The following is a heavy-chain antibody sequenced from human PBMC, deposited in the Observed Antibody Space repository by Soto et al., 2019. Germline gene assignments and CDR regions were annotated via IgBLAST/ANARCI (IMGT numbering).Heavy chain of an antibody. V-gene: IGHV3-66*01. Sequence: TGGSLRLSCAASGFTVSSNYMSWVRQAPGKGLEWVSVIYSGGSTYYADSVKGRFTISRDNSKNTLYLQMNSLRAEDTAVYYCARDRSPGDYFDYWGQGTLVTVSS. D-gene: IGHD3-10*01. CDR2: IYSGGST. J-gene: IGHJ4*02. CDR3: ARDRSPGDYFDY. CDR1: GFTVSSNY.